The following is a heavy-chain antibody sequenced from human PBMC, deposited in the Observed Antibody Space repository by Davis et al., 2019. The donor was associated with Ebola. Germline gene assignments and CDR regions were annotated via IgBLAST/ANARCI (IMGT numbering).Heavy chain of an antibody. D-gene: IGHD5-18*01. CDR1: GFTLSDYY. CDR2: IHYSGNT. J-gene: IGHJ4*02. Sequence: GSLRLSCAASGFTLSDYYMSWIRQPPGKGLEWIGYIHYSGNTNYNPSLKSRVTISVDTSKNQFSLKLNSVTAADTAVYYCARANTAMVPPEIDYWGQGTLVTVSS. V-gene: IGHV4-59*01. CDR3: ARANTAMVPPEIDY.